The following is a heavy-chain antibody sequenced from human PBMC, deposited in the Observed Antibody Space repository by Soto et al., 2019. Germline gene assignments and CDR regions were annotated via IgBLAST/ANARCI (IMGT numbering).Heavy chain of an antibody. Sequence: QITLKESGPTLVKPTQTLTLTCTFSGFSLSTSGVGVGWIRQPPGKALEWVALIYWDDDKRYSPSLKSRLTNTKATSKNQVVLTMTNVDPVDAATYYCVHRRSSSSTYYFDYWGQGTLFTVSS. CDR2: IYWDDDK. D-gene: IGHD6-13*01. J-gene: IGHJ4*02. CDR1: GFSLSTSGVG. V-gene: IGHV2-5*02. CDR3: VHRRSSSSTYYFDY.